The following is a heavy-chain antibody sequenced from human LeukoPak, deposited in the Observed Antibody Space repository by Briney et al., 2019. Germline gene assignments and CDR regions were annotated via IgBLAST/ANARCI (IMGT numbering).Heavy chain of an antibody. J-gene: IGHJ6*02. CDR1: GHTFTSYG. D-gene: IGHD4-17*01. Sequence: ASVKVSCKASGHTFTSYGISWVRQAPGQGLEWMGWISAYNGNTNYAQKLQGRVTMTTDTSTSTAYMELRSLRSDDTAVYYCARVRRTTVLYYYGMDVWGQGTTVTVSS. V-gene: IGHV1-18*01. CDR3: ARVRRTTVLYYYGMDV. CDR2: ISAYNGNT.